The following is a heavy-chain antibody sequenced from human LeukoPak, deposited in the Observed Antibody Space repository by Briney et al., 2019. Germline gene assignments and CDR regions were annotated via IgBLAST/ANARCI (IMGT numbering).Heavy chain of an antibody. J-gene: IGHJ4*02. CDR2: TYYRSKWSN. Sequence: QTLSLTCAISGDSVSSNSAAWNWIRQSPSRGLEWLGRTYYRSKWSNNYAVSVKGRITINPDTSKNQFSLQLNSVTPDDTAMYYCSRGSNDYRDYSFDYWGQGTLVTVSS. D-gene: IGHD4-17*01. V-gene: IGHV6-1*01. CDR1: GDSVSSNSAA. CDR3: SRGSNDYRDYSFDY.